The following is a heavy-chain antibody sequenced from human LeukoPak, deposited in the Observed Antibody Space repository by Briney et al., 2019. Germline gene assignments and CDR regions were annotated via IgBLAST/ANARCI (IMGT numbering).Heavy chain of an antibody. V-gene: IGHV3-23*01. J-gene: IGHJ6*02. D-gene: IGHD3-16*01. CDR1: GFTFSSIA. CDR2: ISGSGGTP. CDR3: ARGGGLDV. Sequence: GGSLRLSCAASGFTFSSIAMSWVRQAPGKGLEWVSTISGSGGTPYYADSVRGRFTISRDNSKNTLGLQMSNLRAEDTAVYFCARGGGLDVWGQGATVTVSS.